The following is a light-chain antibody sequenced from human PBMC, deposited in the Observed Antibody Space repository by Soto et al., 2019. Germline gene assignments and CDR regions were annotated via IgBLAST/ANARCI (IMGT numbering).Light chain of an antibody. CDR3: QQYGTPLFT. V-gene: IGKV3-20*01. J-gene: IGKJ3*01. CDR1: QSVTNNF. Sequence: IVLTQSPGTLSLSPGERATLSCGASQSVTNNFFAWYQQKPGQAPRLLIYCASSSASCVPDRFSGSGSGTDFTLTISSLKPGDFTVDYCQQYGTPLFTFGTRTKVDIK. CDR2: CAS.